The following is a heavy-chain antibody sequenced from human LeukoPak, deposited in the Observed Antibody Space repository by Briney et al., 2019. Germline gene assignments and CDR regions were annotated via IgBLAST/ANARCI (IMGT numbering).Heavy chain of an antibody. CDR1: GFTFSSYT. J-gene: IGHJ4*02. Sequence: GGSLRLSCAASGFTFSSYTMIWVGHAPGKGLVGVSGISSSGGSTYYADSGKGRFTIARANSKNPLYLPMNSLRAEDTAVYYCAKGPSAVAGNPPFDYWGPGTLVTVSS. V-gene: IGHV3-23*01. CDR3: AKGPSAVAGNPPFDY. D-gene: IGHD6-19*01. CDR2: ISSSGGST.